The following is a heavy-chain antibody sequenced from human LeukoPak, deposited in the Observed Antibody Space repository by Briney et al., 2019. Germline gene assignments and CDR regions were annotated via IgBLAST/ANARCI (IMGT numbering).Heavy chain of an antibody. D-gene: IGHD6-13*01. V-gene: IGHV3-30*02. J-gene: IGHJ4*02. CDR2: IRYDGSNK. CDR1: GFTFSSNG. Sequence: GGSLRLSCVASGFTFSSNGMHWVRQAPGKGLEWVAFIRYDGSNKYYADSVKGRFTISRDNSKNTLYLQMNSLRAEDTAVYYCAKDIAAAGTDQYYFDYWGQGTLVTVSS. CDR3: AKDIAAAGTDQYYFDY.